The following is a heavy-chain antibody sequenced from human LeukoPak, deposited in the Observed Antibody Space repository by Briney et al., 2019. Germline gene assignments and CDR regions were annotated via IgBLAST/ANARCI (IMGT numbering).Heavy chain of an antibody. CDR3: ARVKDYDSTLADAFDI. Sequence: ASVKASCKASGYTFTSYYMHWVRQAPGQGLEWMGIINPSGGSTSYAQKFQGRVTMTRDMSTSTVYMELSSLRSEDTAVYYCARVKDYDSTLADAFDIWGQGTMVTVSS. CDR2: INPSGGST. D-gene: IGHD3-22*01. J-gene: IGHJ3*02. CDR1: GYTFTSYY. V-gene: IGHV1-46*01.